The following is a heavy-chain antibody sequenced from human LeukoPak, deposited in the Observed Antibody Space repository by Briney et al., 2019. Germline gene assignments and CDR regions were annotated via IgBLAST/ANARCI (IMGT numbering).Heavy chain of an antibody. CDR3: AKGYSKYYFDY. D-gene: IGHD5-12*01. CDR1: GFTVSSNY. V-gene: IGHV3-53*01. CDR2: IYSGGST. J-gene: IGHJ4*02. Sequence: SGGSLRLSCAASGFTVSSNYMSWVRQAPGKGLEWVSVIYSGGSTYYADSVRGRFTISRDNSKSTLYLQMSSLRAEDTAVYFCAKGYSKYYFDYWGQGTLVTVSS.